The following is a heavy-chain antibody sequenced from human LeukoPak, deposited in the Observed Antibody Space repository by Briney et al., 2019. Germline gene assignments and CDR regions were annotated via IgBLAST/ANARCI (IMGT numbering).Heavy chain of an antibody. CDR2: ISSSSSYI. Sequence: GGSLRLSCAASGITFGNYQMNWVRQAPGKGLEWVSCISSSSSYIYYADSVKGRFTISRDNAKNSLFLQMNSLRAEDTAVYYCAREGYSYGYDHWGQGTLVTVSS. J-gene: IGHJ5*02. V-gene: IGHV3-21*01. CDR1: GITFGNYQ. CDR3: AREGYSYGYDH. D-gene: IGHD5-18*01.